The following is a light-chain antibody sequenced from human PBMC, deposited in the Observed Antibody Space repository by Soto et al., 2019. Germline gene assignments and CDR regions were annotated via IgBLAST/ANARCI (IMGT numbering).Light chain of an antibody. CDR2: WAS. V-gene: IGKV4-1*01. CDR3: QQYYSSPT. CDR1: QSLLYSSNNKNY. Sequence: DIVMTQSPDSLAVSLGERATINCKSSQSLLYSSNNKNYLAWYQQKPGQPPKSLIYWASTRESGVPERFSGSGSGTDFTLNISSLQAEDVAVYYCQQYYSSPTFGPGTKVDIK. J-gene: IGKJ3*01.